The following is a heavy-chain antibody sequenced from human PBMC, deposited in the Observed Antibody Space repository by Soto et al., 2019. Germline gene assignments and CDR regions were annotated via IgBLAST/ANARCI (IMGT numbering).Heavy chain of an antibody. CDR3: AKDGAESLVLIPIAVRGVYFDY. CDR1: GFTFSSYA. Sequence: GGSLRLSCAASGFTFSSYAMSWVRQAPGKGLEWVSAISGSGGSTYYADTVKGRFTISRDNSKNTLYLQMNSLRAEDTAVYYCAKDGAESLVLIPIAVRGVYFDYWGQGTLVTVSS. J-gene: IGHJ4*02. CDR2: ISGSGGST. D-gene: IGHD2-8*01. V-gene: IGHV3-23*01.